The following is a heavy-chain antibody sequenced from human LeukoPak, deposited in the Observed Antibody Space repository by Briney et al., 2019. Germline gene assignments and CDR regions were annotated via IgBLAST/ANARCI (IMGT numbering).Heavy chain of an antibody. CDR2: IRGSGGST. D-gene: IGHD2-8*01. Sequence: GGSLRLSCAASGFTFTTYSMSWVRQAPGKGLESVSAIRGSGGSTYYAGSVKGRFTISRDDSKSTLYLQMNSLRAEDTAVYYCARAGASNEFDYWGQGTLVTVSS. CDR1: GFTFTTYS. J-gene: IGHJ4*02. V-gene: IGHV3-23*01. CDR3: ARAGASNEFDY.